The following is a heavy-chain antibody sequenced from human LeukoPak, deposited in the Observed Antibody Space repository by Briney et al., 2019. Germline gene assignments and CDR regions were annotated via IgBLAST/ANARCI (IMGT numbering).Heavy chain of an antibody. Sequence: PGGSLRLSCAASGFTFTDYYTSWLRQAPGKGLEWVSSIFSGTTIYYADSVKGRFTISRDNTQNSVYLQMNSLRVEDTAVYYCARDMGVWPAATFAYWGQGSLVTVSS. CDR3: ARDMGVWPAATFAY. CDR2: IFSGTTI. D-gene: IGHD2-2*01. V-gene: IGHV3-69-1*01. J-gene: IGHJ4*02. CDR1: GFTFTDYY.